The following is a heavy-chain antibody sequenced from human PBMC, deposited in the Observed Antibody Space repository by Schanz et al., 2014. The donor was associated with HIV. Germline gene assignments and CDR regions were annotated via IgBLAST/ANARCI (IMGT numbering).Heavy chain of an antibody. CDR2: ISYDGSNK. CDR1: GFTFTSYA. V-gene: IGHV3-30*03. J-gene: IGHJ6*02. D-gene: IGHD3-22*01. CDR3: ASPLLYDSLDV. Sequence: VQLVETGGRLIQPGGSLRLSCAASGFTFTSYAMSWVRQAPGKGLEWVAVISYDGSNKYYADSVKGRFTISRDNSKNTLYLQMNSLRAEDTAVYYCASPLLYDSLDVWGQGTTVTVSS.